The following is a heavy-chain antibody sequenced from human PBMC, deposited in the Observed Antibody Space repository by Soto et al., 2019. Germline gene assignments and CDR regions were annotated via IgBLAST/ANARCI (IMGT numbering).Heavy chain of an antibody. CDR2: IWYDESNI. CDR3: ARDDIPGIAVAIYGMDV. Sequence: QVQLVESGGGVVQPGRSLRLSCAASGFTFSSYGMHWVRQALGKGLDWVAVIWYDESNIYYADSVKGRFTISRDNSKNTLFLQMNSLRAEDTAVYYCARDDIPGIAVAIYGMDVWGQGTTVTVSS. J-gene: IGHJ6*02. V-gene: IGHV3-33*01. CDR1: GFTFSSYG. D-gene: IGHD6-19*01.